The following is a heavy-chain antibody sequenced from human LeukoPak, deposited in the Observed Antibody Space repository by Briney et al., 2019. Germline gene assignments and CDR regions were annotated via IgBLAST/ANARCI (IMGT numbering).Heavy chain of an antibody. CDR1: GYTFTSYY. CDR3: AKDVLNWYFDL. V-gene: IGHV1-46*01. J-gene: IGHJ2*01. Sequence: GASVKVSCKASGYTFTSYYIHWVRQAPGQGLEWMGIINPTSGTTTYAQRLQGRVTMTRDTSTSTVYMELSSLRSEDMAVYYCAKDVLNWYFDLWGRGTLVTVSS. CDR2: INPTSGTT.